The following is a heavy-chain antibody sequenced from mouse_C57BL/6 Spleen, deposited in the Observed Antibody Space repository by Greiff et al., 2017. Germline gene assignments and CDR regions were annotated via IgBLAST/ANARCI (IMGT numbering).Heavy chain of an antibody. CDR2: IYPGDGDT. CDR3: ARDRDGGYFDV. V-gene: IGHV1-82*01. D-gene: IGHD1-1*01. CDR1: GYAFSSSW. Sequence: QVQLQQSGPELVKPGASVKISCKASGYAFSSSWMNWVKQRPGKGLEWIGRIYPGDGDTNYNGKFKGKATLTADKSSSTAYMQLSSLTSEDSAVYFCARDRDGGYFDVWGTGTTVTVSS. J-gene: IGHJ1*03.